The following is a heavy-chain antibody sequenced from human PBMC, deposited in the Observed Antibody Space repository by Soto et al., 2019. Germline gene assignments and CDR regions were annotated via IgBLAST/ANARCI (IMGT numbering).Heavy chain of an antibody. Sequence: ASVKVSYKASGYTFTSYGISWVRQAPGQGLEWMGWISAYNGNTNYAQKLQGRVTMTTDTSTSTAYMELRSLRSDDTAVYYCARGENTAMATYYDYWGQGTLVTVSS. CDR2: ISAYNGNT. J-gene: IGHJ4*02. CDR1: GYTFTSYG. V-gene: IGHV1-18*01. D-gene: IGHD5-18*01. CDR3: ARGENTAMATYYDY.